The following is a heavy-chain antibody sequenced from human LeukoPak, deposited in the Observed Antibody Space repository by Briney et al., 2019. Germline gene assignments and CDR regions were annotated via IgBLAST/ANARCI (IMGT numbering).Heavy chain of an antibody. Sequence: GGSLRLSCAASGFTFSSYAMSWVRQAPGKGLEWVSAISGSGGSTYYADSVKGRFTISRDNSKNTLYLQMNSMRAEDTAVYYCAKLFGYYDFWSGYYGYWGQGTLVTVSS. D-gene: IGHD3-3*01. J-gene: IGHJ4*02. CDR1: GFTFSSYA. CDR3: AKLFGYYDFWSGYYGY. CDR2: ISGSGGST. V-gene: IGHV3-23*01.